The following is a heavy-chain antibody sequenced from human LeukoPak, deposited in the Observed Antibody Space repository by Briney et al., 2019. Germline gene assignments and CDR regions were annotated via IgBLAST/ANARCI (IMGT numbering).Heavy chain of an antibody. D-gene: IGHD2-2*01. CDR1: GYTFTGYY. Sequence: ASVKVSCKASGYTFTGYYMHWVRQAPGQGLEWMGWINPNSGGTNYAQKFQGGVTMTRDTSISTAYMELSRLRSDDTAVYYCARKGYCSSTSCSWGGIWFDPWGQGTLVTVSS. CDR3: ARKGYCSSTSCSWGGIWFDP. CDR2: INPNSGGT. V-gene: IGHV1-2*02. J-gene: IGHJ5*02.